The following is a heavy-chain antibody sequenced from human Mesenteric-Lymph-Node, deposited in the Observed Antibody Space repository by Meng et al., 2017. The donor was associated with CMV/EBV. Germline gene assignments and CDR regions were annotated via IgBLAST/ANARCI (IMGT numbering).Heavy chain of an antibody. Sequence: CAVYGASVSGYYWSWIRQPPGKGLEWIGQIKHTGSTYYVPSLKDRVTISIDTPNNQFSLKLNSVTASDTAVYYCARGPNNPTHDFDLWGQGTLVTVSS. CDR3: ARGPNNPTHDFDL. CDR1: GASVSGYY. V-gene: IGHV4-34*01. J-gene: IGHJ4*02. D-gene: IGHD1-14*01. CDR2: IKHTGST.